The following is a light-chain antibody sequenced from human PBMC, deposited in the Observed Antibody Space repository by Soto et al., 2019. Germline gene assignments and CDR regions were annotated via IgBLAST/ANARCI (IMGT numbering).Light chain of an antibody. CDR3: NSQTRSGIRV. Sequence: QSALTQPAPVSGSPGQSITISSTGTRSDVGNHKHVSWYQHHPGKAPKLMIYEVSYRPSRVSNRFSGSKSGYTASLTISGLQAEDEADYYFNSQTRSGIRVFVTGTKVTGL. CDR2: EVS. CDR1: RSDVGNHKH. J-gene: IGLJ1*01. V-gene: IGLV2-14*01.